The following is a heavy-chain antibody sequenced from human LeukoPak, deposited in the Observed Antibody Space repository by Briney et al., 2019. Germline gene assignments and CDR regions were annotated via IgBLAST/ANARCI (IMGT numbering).Heavy chain of an antibody. D-gene: IGHD3-22*01. CDR1: VFTFSDYG. J-gene: IGHJ5*02. CDR3: AKGLYYQDGSGYPA. V-gene: IGHV3-30*02. CDR2: ILFDVSQK. Sequence: PGGSLRLSCFASVFTFSDYGMHWVSQAPGKGLECVAFILFDVSQKYYADSVKGRFTISRDNSKNTLYLQMNSLRAEDTAVYYCAKGLYYQDGSGYPAWGQGVLVSVSA.